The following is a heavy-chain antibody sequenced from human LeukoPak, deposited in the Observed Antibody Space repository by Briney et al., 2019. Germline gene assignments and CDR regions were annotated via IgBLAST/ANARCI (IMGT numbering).Heavy chain of an antibody. D-gene: IGHD3-16*01. CDR3: AKVVVWGSEVGDY. CDR2: VKPTGGST. J-gene: IGHJ4*02. Sequence: GGSLRLSCAASGFTFSSYVMSWVRQPPGKGLEWVSTVKPTGGSTYYADSVKGRFTISRDTSKNTLYLEMNSLRAEDTAVYYCAKVVVWGSEVGDYWGQGTLVTVSS. V-gene: IGHV3-23*01. CDR1: GFTFSSYV.